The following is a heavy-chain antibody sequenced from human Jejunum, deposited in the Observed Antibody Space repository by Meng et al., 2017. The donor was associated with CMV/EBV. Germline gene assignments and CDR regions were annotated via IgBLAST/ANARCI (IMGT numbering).Heavy chain of an antibody. V-gene: IGHV3-23*01. Sequence: ASGFIFSDYGMSWVRQAPGKGLEWLSGISGSGGGTYYAESIKGRFTISRDNSKNTIYLQMDNLRAEDTAVYYCAKDRGDYSNFRFDPWGQGTLVTVS. CDR1: GFIFSDYG. J-gene: IGHJ5*02. CDR3: AKDRGDYSNFRFDP. D-gene: IGHD4-11*01. CDR2: ISGSGGGT.